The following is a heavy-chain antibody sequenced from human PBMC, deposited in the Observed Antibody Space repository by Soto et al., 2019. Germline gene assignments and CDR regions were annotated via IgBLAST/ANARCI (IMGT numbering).Heavy chain of an antibody. Sequence: GGSLRLSCAASGFTFSSYGMHWVRQAPGKGLEWVAVISYDGSNKYYADSVKGRFTISRDNAKNSLYLQMNSLRDEDTAVYYYARYRWFDPWGQGTLVTVSS. J-gene: IGHJ5*02. CDR3: ARYRWFDP. CDR2: ISYDGSNK. D-gene: IGHD3-16*02. V-gene: IGHV3-30*03. CDR1: GFTFSSYG.